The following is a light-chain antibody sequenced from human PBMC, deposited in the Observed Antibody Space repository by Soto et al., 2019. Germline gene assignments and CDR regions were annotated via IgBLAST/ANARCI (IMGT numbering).Light chain of an antibody. CDR1: SSDVGGYIY. CDR2: DVN. J-gene: IGLJ1*01. CDR3: SSYGGYNNVV. V-gene: IGLV2-8*01. Sequence: QSSLAQPPSASGSPGQSVTISCPGTSSDVGGYIYVSRSQQHPCKAPKLIIHDVNQRPSGCPDRFPGFKYGKTASLIVSGLKAEDEGTYYCSSYGGYNNVVFGSGTKVTVL.